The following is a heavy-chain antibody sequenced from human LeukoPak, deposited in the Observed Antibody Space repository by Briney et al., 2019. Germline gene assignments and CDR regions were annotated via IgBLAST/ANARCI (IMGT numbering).Heavy chain of an antibody. D-gene: IGHD6-19*01. V-gene: IGHV4-59*12. J-gene: IGHJ4*02. CDR3: ARDSSGWYRRIGYYFDY. CDR2: IYYSGTT. Sequence: SETLSLTCTVSGGSISSYYWSWIRQPPGKGLEWIGYIYYSGTTNYNPSLKSRVTISVDTSKNQFSLKLSSVTAADTAVYYCARDSSGWYRRIGYYFDYWGQGTLVTVSS. CDR1: GGSISSYY.